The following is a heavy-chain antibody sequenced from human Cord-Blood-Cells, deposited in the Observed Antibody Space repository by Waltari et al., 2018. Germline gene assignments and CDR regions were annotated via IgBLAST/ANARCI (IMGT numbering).Heavy chain of an antibody. CDR2: IYYSGST. J-gene: IGHJ2*01. CDR3: ARPEFSSTSCYAGSCWYFDL. Sequence: QLQLQESSPGLVKPSETLSLTWPVSGGSISLSSFSWGWIRQPPRTWREWIGSIYYSGSTYYNPSLQGGVTISVDTSKNQFSLKLRSVTAADTAVYYCARPEFSSTSCYAGSCWYFDLWGRGTLVTVSS. V-gene: IGHV4-39*07. CDR1: GGSISLSSFS. D-gene: IGHD2-2*01.